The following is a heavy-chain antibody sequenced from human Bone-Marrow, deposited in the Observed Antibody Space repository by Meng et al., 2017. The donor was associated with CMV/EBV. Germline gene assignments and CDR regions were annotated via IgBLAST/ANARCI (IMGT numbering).Heavy chain of an antibody. Sequence: GESLKISCKGSGYTFTTYWIVWVRQMPGKGLEWMGIIYPADSDTRYSPSFQGQVTISADKSISTAYLQWSSLKASDTAMYYCARQTYSGSYWFDYWGQGTLVTVPS. D-gene: IGHD1-26*01. CDR2: IYPADSDT. V-gene: IGHV5-51*01. CDR1: GYTFTTYW. CDR3: ARQTYSGSYWFDY. J-gene: IGHJ4*02.